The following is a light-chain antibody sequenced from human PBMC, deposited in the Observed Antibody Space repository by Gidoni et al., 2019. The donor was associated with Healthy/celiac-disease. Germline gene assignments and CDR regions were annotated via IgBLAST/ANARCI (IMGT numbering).Light chain of an antibody. V-gene: IGLV1-44*01. CDR3: AAWDDSLNGV. Sequence: PGQRVTISCSGSSSNIGSNTVNWYQQLPGTAPKLLIYSTNQRPSGVPDRFSGSKSGTSASLAISGLQSEDEADYYCAAWDDSLNGVFGGGTKLTVL. J-gene: IGLJ3*02. CDR2: STN. CDR1: SSNIGSNT.